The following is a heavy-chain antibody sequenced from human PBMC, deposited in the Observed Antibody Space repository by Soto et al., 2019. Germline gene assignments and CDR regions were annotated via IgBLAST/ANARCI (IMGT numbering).Heavy chain of an antibody. D-gene: IGHD3-22*01. V-gene: IGHV4-59*02. Sequence: PSETLSLTCSVSCGSVCSYYWSWIRQPPGKGLEWIAYIYYSGSTSYNPSLKSRVSISLDTSKNQFSLKLSSVTAADTAVYYCARTYDGSGPNSGGYGFDIWGQGTMVTVSS. CDR2: IYYSGST. CDR3: ARTYDGSGPNSGGYGFDI. CDR1: CGSVCSYY. J-gene: IGHJ3*02.